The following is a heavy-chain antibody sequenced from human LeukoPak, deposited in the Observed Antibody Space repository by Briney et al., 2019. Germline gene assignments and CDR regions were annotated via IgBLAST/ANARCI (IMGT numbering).Heavy chain of an antibody. D-gene: IGHD1-1*01. CDR1: GGSISGTSYC. CDR3: ARDGSDNWGLFDN. Sequence: KPSETLSLTCTVSGGSISGTSYCWGWIRQPPGKGSEWIGSHYHTGRIYHNPSLNSRVTISVDTSKNQFSLKLSSVTDADTAVYYCARDGSDNWGLFDNWGRGTLVTVSS. V-gene: IGHV4-39*07. CDR2: HYHTGRI. J-gene: IGHJ4*02.